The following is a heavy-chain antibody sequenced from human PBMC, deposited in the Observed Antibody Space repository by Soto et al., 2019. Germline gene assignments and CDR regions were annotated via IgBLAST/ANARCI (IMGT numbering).Heavy chain of an antibody. CDR1: GFTVSNNY. CDR3: ARGGSGSQTVGY. J-gene: IGHJ4*02. V-gene: IGHV3-66*01. Sequence: EVQVVESGGGLVQPGGSLRLSCADSGFTVSNNYMNWVRQAPGKGLEWVSLIYSRGGTDYAVSVKGRFTISRDNSKNMVYLQMNSLRVEDTAVYYCARGGSGSQTVGYWGQGARVTVSS. D-gene: IGHD1-26*01. CDR2: IYSRGGT.